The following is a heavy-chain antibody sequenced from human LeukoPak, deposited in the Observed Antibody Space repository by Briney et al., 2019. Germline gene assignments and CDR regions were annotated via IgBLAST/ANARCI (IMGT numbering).Heavy chain of an antibody. CDR1: GASITSYY. Sequence: SETLSLTCTVSGASITSYYWSWIRQPPGKGLEWIGYIYHTGSTNYNPSLKGRVTMSADTSKNQFSLRLTSVTAADTAVYYCARDRWLDFWGQGTLVTVSS. CDR3: ARDRWLDF. V-gene: IGHV4-59*01. CDR2: IYHTGST. J-gene: IGHJ5*01.